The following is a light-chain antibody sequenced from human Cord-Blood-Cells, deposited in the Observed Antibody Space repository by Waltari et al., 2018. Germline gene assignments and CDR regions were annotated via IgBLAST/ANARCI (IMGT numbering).Light chain of an antibody. CDR2: WAS. CDR3: QQYYSTPYR. Sequence: EIVMTQSPDSMAVSLGERATINRKYSQSVLYSSNNKKYLAWYQQKPGQPPKLLIYWASTRESGVPDRFSGSGSGTDFTLTISSLQAEDVAVYYCQQYYSTPYRFGQGTKLEIK. CDR1: QSVLYSSNNKKY. J-gene: IGKJ2*03. V-gene: IGKV4-1*01.